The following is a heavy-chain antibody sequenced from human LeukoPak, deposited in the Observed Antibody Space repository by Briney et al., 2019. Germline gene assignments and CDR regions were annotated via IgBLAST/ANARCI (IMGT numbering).Heavy chain of an antibody. Sequence: PGRSLRLSCTGFGFIFGDHAMSWVRQAPGKGLEWVGFIRSKAYGATTEYAASVKGRFTISRDESKGIAYLQMNSLEIEDTAVYYCARGPILLWLHNGMDVWGQGTTVTVSS. CDR1: GFIFGDHA. J-gene: IGHJ6*02. V-gene: IGHV3-49*04. D-gene: IGHD6-19*01. CDR3: ARGPILLWLHNGMDV. CDR2: IRSKAYGATT.